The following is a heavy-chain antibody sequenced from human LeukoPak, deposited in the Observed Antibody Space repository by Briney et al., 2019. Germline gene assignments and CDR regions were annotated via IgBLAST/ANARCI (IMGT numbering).Heavy chain of an antibody. D-gene: IGHD3-22*01. CDR2: NSGRGGTI. J-gene: IGHJ4*02. Sequence: GGSLRLSCAASGFTFSNYEMNWVRQAPGKGLEWVSKNSGRGGTIYYADSVNGRFIISRDNAKNSLYLQMNSLRAEDTAVYYCAKDEDYYDSSGYFYPGGLDYWGQGTLVTVSS. CDR3: AKDEDYYDSSGYFYPGGLDY. V-gene: IGHV3-48*03. CDR1: GFTFSNYE.